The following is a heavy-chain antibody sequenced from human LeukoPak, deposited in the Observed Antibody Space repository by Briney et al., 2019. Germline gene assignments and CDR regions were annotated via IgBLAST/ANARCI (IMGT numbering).Heavy chain of an antibody. CDR3: ASGGATGAVAKDY. D-gene: IGHD6-19*01. CDR2: IIPIFGTA. CDR1: GGTFSSYA. Sequence: EAWVKVSCKASGGTFSSYAISWVRQAPGQGLEWMGGIIPIFGTANYAQKFQGRVTITADESTSTAYMELSSLRSEDTAVYYCASGGATGAVAKDYWGQGTLVTVSS. J-gene: IGHJ4*02. V-gene: IGHV1-69*01.